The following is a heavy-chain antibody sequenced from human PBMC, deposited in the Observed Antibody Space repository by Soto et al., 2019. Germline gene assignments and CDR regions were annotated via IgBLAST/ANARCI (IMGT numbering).Heavy chain of an antibody. CDR2: IFSSGTT. CDR1: GDSISSGNKY. Sequence: QVQLRESGPGLVMPSQTLSLTCTVSGDSISSGNKYWSWIRQPPGKGLEWIGYIFSSGTTYYNPPLKSRLTMSLDASHNQFSLKLNSLPDADTAVYFCARVPSPFDYYFAMDVWGQGTTVTVSS. J-gene: IGHJ6*02. D-gene: IGHD3-16*01. V-gene: IGHV4-30-4*01. CDR3: ARVPSPFDYYFAMDV.